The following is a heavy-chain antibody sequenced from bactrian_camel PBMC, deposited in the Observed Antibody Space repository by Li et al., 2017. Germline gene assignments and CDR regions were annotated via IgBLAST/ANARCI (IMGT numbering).Heavy chain of an antibody. CDR1: GWVGCSAD. CDR3: AADQGFVVEVDAFCGQFRH. CDR2: IESDEPL. D-gene: IGHD2*01. V-gene: IGHV3S53*01. J-gene: IGHJ4*01. Sequence: VQLVESGGGVVQAGGSLRLSCTASGWVGCSADMSWFRQAPGKELEFVAHIESDEPLMYAESVKGRFTVSQDNAKDSVLLQMNNLTSEDTAMYYCAADQGFVVEVDAFCGQFRHWGQGTQVTVS.